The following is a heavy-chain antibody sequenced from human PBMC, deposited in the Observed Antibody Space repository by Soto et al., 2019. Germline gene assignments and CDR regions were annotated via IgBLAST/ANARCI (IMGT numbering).Heavy chain of an antibody. Sequence: GASVTVSCKASGGTFSSYAISWVRQAPGQGLEWMGWISAYNGNTNYAQKLQGRVTMTTDTSTSTAYMELRSLRSDDTAVYYCARVPKWWYHKYDYWGQGTLVTVSS. V-gene: IGHV1-18*01. CDR1: GGTFSSYA. CDR3: ARVPKWWYHKYDY. D-gene: IGHD2-15*01. CDR2: ISAYNGNT. J-gene: IGHJ4*02.